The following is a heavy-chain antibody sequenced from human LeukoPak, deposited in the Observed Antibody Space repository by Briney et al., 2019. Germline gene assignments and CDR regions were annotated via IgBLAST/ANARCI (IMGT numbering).Heavy chain of an antibody. Sequence: TGGSLRLSCAASGFTFSSYEMNWVRQAPGKGLEWVSYISSSGSTIYYADSVKGRFTISRDNAKNSLYLQMNSLRAEDTAVYYCARGNPMLGSLDYWGQGTLVTVSS. V-gene: IGHV3-48*03. J-gene: IGHJ4*02. CDR1: GFTFSSYE. CDR3: ARGNPMLGSLDY. D-gene: IGHD3-16*01. CDR2: ISSSGSTI.